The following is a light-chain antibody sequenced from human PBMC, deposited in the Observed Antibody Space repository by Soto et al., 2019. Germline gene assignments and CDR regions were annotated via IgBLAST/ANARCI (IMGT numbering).Light chain of an antibody. V-gene: IGLV2-14*01. CDR1: SCDVGGYDY. CDR3: SSHTSGSTRV. CDR2: EVT. Sequence: QSALTQPASVSGSPGQSIAISCTGTSCDVGGYDYVSWYQQQPDKAPKLMIYEVTKRPSGVSNRFSGSKSGNTASLTISGLQAEDEADYYCSSHTSGSTRVFGTGTKVTVL. J-gene: IGLJ1*01.